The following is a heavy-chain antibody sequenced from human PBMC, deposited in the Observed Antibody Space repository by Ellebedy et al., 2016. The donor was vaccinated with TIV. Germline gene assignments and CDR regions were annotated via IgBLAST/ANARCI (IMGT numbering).Heavy chain of an antibody. D-gene: IGHD4/OR15-4a*01. CDR3: AREVLGGQGDMDV. J-gene: IGHJ6*02. CDR2: ISKDGTYK. Sequence: PGGSLRLSCAASGFTFSNYGMHWVRQAPGKGLEWVAVISKDGTYKYYPDSVKGRFTISRDSSKNTLYLQMNSLRADDTALYYCAREVLGGQGDMDVWGQGTAVTVSS. CDR1: GFTFSNYG. V-gene: IGHV3-30*03.